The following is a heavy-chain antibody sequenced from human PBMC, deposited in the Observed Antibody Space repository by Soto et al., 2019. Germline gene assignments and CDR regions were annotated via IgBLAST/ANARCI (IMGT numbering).Heavy chain of an antibody. V-gene: IGHV3-74*01. Sequence: EVQLVESGGGLVQPGGSLRLSCAASGFSFSNFYMHWVRQAPGKGLEWVSYINTDGSFTGYADSVKGRFTISRDNVKNNLYLHMDSLRSEDTSVYSCVRHSQSRHPPYGSLLYFDYLSQGIQVTVSP. CDR2: INTDGSFT. CDR1: GFSFSNFY. D-gene: IGHD3-10*01. J-gene: IGHJ4*02. CDR3: VRHSQSRHPPYGSLLYFDY.